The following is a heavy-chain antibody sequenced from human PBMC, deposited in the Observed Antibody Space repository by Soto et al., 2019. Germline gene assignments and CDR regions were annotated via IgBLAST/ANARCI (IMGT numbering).Heavy chain of an antibody. CDR1: GFSFGDYA. J-gene: IGHJ4*01. CDR3: TREAMIIVAITNAFDY. CDR2: IRSKAYGGTT. Sequence: SLRLSCTTSGFSFGDYAMSWFRQAPGKGLEWVGFIRSKAYGGTTDYAASVKGRFSISRDDSKSIAYLQMNSLKTEDTAVYYCTREAMIIVAITNAFDYWGHGTLVTV. D-gene: IGHD3-22*01. V-gene: IGHV3-49*03.